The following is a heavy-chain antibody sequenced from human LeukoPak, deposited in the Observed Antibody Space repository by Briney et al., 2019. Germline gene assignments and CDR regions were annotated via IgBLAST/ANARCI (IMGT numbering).Heavy chain of an antibody. CDR3: VRAVISFGGVTAKGFDC. V-gene: IGHV4-59*01. CDR2: MYYSGST. J-gene: IGHJ4*02. CDR1: GGSFSTYY. D-gene: IGHD3-16*01. Sequence: PSETLSLTCTVSGGSFSTYYWSWIRQPPGKGLEWIGYMYYSGSTDYNPSLKSRVTMSVDTSKNQFSLKLKYVTAADTAVYYCVRAVISFGGVTAKGFDCWGQGTLVTISS.